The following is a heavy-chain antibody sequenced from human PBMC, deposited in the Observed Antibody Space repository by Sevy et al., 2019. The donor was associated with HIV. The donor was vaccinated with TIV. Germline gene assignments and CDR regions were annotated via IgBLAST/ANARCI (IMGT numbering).Heavy chain of an antibody. Sequence: ASVKVSCKASGGTFSSYAISWVRQAPGQGLEWMGGIIPMFGTTKYAQTFQDRVTITADESTTTAYMELSSLRSEDTAVYYCARVGEQLAGFDYWGQGTLVTVSS. CDR2: IIPMFGTT. J-gene: IGHJ4*02. V-gene: IGHV1-69*13. D-gene: IGHD6-6*01. CDR3: ARVGEQLAGFDY. CDR1: GGTFSSYA.